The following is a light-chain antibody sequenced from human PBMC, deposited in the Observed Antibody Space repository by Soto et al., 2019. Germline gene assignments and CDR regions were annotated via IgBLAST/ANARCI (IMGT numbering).Light chain of an antibody. CDR3: QQYNSYPCT. J-gene: IGKJ1*01. CDR1: QSISSY. V-gene: IGKV1-5*03. CDR2: KAS. Sequence: DIQMTQSPSTLSASVGDRVTLTCRASQSISSYLAWYQQKPGKAPKLLIYKASSLESGIPARFSGSGSGTEFTLTISSLQPDDFATYYCQQYNSYPCTFGQGTRVEIK.